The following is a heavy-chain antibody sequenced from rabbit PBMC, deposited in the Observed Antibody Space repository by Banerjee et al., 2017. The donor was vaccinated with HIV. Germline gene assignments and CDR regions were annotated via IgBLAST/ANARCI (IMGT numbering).Heavy chain of an antibody. V-gene: IGHV1S43*01. J-gene: IGHJ4*01. Sequence: QQQLEESGGGLVKPGGTLTLTCKASGIDFSSYYRMCWVRQAPGRGLELIACIYTTSGSTWYASWVNGRFAISLDNAQNTVDLQMTSMTGADTVTYFCARWVSDYYESLDLWGPGTLVTVS. CDR2: IYTTSGST. CDR3: ARWVSDYYESLDL. D-gene: IGHD1-1*01. CDR1: GIDFSSYYR.